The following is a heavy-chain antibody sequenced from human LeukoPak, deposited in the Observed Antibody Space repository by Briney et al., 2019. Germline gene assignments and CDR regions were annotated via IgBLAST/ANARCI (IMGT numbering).Heavy chain of an antibody. D-gene: IGHD2-2*02. CDR3: ARDRHCSSTSCYSSHFDY. Sequence: PGGSLRLSCAASGFTFSSYAMSWVRQAPGKGLEWVSAISGSGGSTYYADSVKGRFTISRDNSKNTLYLQMNSLRAEDTAVYYCARDRHCSSTSCYSSHFDYWGQGTLVTVSS. J-gene: IGHJ4*02. CDR2: ISGSGGST. CDR1: GFTFSSYA. V-gene: IGHV3-23*01.